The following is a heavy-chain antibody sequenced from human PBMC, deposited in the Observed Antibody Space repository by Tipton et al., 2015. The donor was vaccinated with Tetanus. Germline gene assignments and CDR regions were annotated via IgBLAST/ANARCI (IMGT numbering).Heavy chain of an antibody. J-gene: IGHJ6*02. CDR2: IYSPGTT. Sequence: TLSLTCSVSGVSIKGGGFYWTWIRQPPGKGLEWIGYIYSPGTTSYAPSLRGRATISFDSVKNHFSLSLSSVTAADTDMYYCARDGGKYFYYGMNVWGQGAAVTVSS. CDR3: ARDGGKYFYYGMNV. CDR1: GVSIKGGGFY. V-gene: IGHV4-31*03.